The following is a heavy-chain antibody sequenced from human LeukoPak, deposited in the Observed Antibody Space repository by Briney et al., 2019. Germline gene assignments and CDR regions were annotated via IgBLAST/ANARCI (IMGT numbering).Heavy chain of an antibody. V-gene: IGHV3-30*18. Sequence: PGRSLRLSCAASGFAFSTYAMNWVRQAPGKGLEWVAVMSYDGSNKYYADSVRGRFTISRDNSKNTLYLQMNSLRSEDSAVYYCTKAGCSSTTCYPNCWGQGTLVTVSS. D-gene: IGHD2-2*01. CDR3: TKAGCSSTTCYPNC. CDR1: GFAFSTYA. J-gene: IGHJ4*02. CDR2: MSYDGSNK.